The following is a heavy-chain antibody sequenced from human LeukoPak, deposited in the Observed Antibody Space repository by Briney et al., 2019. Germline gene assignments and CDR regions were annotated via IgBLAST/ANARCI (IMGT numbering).Heavy chain of an antibody. CDR2: IIRIFGMA. V-gene: IGHV1-69*04. J-gene: IGHJ4*02. Sequence: ASVKVSCNASGGTFSCFAISWVRQAPGQGLKWMGRIIRIFGMAKYAQKFQGRVTITADKSTSTAYMKLNRLRCEDTAVYYCARDWLVYGGGFDYWGQGTLVIVSS. CDR3: ARDWLVYGGGFDY. CDR1: GGTFSCFA. D-gene: IGHD4-23*01.